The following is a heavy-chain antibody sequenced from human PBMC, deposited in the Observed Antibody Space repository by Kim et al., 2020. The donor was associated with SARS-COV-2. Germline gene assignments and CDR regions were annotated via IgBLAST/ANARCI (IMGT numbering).Heavy chain of an antibody. D-gene: IGHD3-16*01. CDR2: IGYT. V-gene: IGHV4-34*01. CDR3: ARGRGAADP. J-gene: IGHJ5*02. Sequence: IGYTNYNPSLKSRLTISLDTSKNQFSLRLTSGSAADTAVYFCARGRGAADPWGQGILVTVSS.